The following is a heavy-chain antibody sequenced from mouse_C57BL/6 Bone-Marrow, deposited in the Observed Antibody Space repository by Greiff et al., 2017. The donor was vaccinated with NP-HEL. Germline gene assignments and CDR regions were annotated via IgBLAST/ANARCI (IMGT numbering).Heavy chain of an antibody. V-gene: IGHV1-64*01. CDR1: GYTFTSYW. D-gene: IGHD2-12*01. Sequence: QVQLKQPGAELVKPGASVKLSCKASGYTFTSYWMHWVKQRPGQGLEWIGMIHPNSGSTNYNEKFKSKATLTVDKSSSTAYMQLSSLTSEDSAVYYCARSYYRYAMDYWGQGTSVTVSS. CDR3: ARSYYRYAMDY. CDR2: IHPNSGST. J-gene: IGHJ4*01.